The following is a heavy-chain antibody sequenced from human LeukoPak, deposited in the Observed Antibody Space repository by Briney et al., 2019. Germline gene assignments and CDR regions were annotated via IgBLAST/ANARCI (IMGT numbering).Heavy chain of an antibody. CDR3: ARAGVGIVVLVAATNTYYYGMEV. V-gene: IGHV4-34*01. J-gene: IGHJ6*02. CDR1: GGSFSGYY. Sequence: SETLSLTCAVYGGSFSGYYWSWIRQPPGKGLEWIGEINHSGSTNYNPSLKSRVTISVDTSKNQFSLKLSSVTAADTAVYYCARAGVGIVVLVAATNTYYYGMEVWGQGTTVTVSS. CDR2: INHSGST. D-gene: IGHD2-15*01.